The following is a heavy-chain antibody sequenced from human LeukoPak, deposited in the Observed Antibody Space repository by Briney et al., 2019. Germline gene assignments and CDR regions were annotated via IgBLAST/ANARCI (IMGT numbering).Heavy chain of an antibody. D-gene: IGHD2-2*01. CDR2: VSSDGGTK. CDR1: KFTFSNYG. V-gene: IGHV3-30*18. Sequence: GGSLRLSCTASKFTFSNYGMQWVRQAPGKGLEWVAVVSSDGGTKYYADSVKGRFTISRDNSRNTMYLQMNSLRAEDTAVYYCAKDRDIVVVPAAYYFDYWGQGTLVTVSS. J-gene: IGHJ4*02. CDR3: AKDRDIVVVPAAYYFDY.